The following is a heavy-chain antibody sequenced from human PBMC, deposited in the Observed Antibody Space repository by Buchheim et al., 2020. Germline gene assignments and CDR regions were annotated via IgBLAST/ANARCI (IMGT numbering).Heavy chain of an antibody. J-gene: IGHJ4*02. V-gene: IGHV3-33*06. CDR1: GFTFSSYG. CDR3: AKARFYYDSSGFFDY. CDR2: IWYDGSNK. D-gene: IGHD3-22*01. Sequence: QVQLVESGGGVVQPGRSLRLSCAASGFTFSSYGMHWVRQAPGKGLEWVAVIWYDGSNKYYADSVKGRFTISRDNSKNTLYLQMNSLRAEDTAVYYCAKARFYYDSSGFFDYWGQGTL.